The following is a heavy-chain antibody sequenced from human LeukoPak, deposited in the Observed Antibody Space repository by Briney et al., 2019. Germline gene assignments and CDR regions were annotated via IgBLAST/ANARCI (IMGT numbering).Heavy chain of an antibody. D-gene: IGHD1-26*01. Sequence: RASVNLSCKASGYTFTDYYLHWVRQAPGHGLEWMGCINPNTGVTKYAQNSHGSVTMTRDTSINTAYMEVSRLRSDDTAVLYCARDLAMYSPDLDYWGQGTLVTVSS. J-gene: IGHJ4*02. CDR1: GYTFTDYY. CDR3: ARDLAMYSPDLDY. V-gene: IGHV1-2*02. CDR2: INPNTGVT.